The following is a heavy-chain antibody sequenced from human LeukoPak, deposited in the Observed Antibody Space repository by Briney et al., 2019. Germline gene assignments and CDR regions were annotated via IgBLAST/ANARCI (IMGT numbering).Heavy chain of an antibody. Sequence: WVRQPPGRGLEWLGSIYYSGSTYYNPSLKSRVTISVDTSKNQFSLKLSSVTAAYTAEYYCARTHIFLAVAGTHWYFDLWGRGALVTVSS. V-gene: IGHV4-39*01. CDR3: ARTHIFLAVAGTHWYFDL. CDR2: IYYSGST. J-gene: IGHJ2*01. D-gene: IGHD6-19*01.